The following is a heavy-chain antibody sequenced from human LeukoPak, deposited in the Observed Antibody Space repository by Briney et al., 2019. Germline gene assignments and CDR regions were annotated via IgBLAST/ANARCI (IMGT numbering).Heavy chain of an antibody. CDR1: GYTFTSYG. CDR3: ARDGHCTNGVCHYNGMDV. D-gene: IGHD2-8*01. Sequence: ASVKVSCKASGYTFTSYGISWVRQAPGQGLEWMGWISAYNGNTNYAQQLQGRVTMTTDTSTSTAYMELRSLRSDDTAVYYCARDGHCTNGVCHYNGMDVWGQGTTVTVSS. V-gene: IGHV1-18*01. J-gene: IGHJ6*02. CDR2: ISAYNGNT.